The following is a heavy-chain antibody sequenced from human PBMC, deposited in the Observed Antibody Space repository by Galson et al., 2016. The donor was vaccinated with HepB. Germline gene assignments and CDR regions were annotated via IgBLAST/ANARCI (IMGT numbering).Heavy chain of an antibody. Sequence: SVKVSCKASGYNFRSYHMHWVRQAPGQGLEWMGIINPSGGSISYAQKFQGRVTMTRDTSTSTVYMELSSLRSEDTAVYYCARVMGDYDTLTGYYNVDVLDIWGQGTMVTVSS. J-gene: IGHJ3*02. CDR1: GYNFRSYH. CDR2: INPSGGSI. V-gene: IGHV1-46*01. D-gene: IGHD3-9*01. CDR3: ARVMGDYDTLTGYYNVDVLDI.